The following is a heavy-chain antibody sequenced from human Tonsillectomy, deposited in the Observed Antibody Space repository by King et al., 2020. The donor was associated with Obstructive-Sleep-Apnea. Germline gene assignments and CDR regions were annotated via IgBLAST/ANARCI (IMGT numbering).Heavy chain of an antibody. CDR3: ARGGWGSSWPFDY. CDR1: GGAFSGYY. D-gene: IGHD6-13*01. Sequence: VQLQQWGAGLFKPSETLSLTCAVYGGAFSGYYWSWIRQPPGKGLEWIGEINHSGSTNYNPSRKSRVTISLDTSKNQFSLELSSVTAADTAVYYCARGGWGSSWPFDYWGQGTLVTVSS. V-gene: IGHV4-34*01. J-gene: IGHJ4*02. CDR2: INHSGST.